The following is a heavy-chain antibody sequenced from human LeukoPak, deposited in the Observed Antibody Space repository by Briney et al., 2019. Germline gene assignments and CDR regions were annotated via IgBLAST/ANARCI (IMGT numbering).Heavy chain of an antibody. V-gene: IGHV3-15*01. CDR1: GFPFTGAW. J-gene: IGHJ4*02. Sequence: GGSLRLSCAASGFPFTGAWMSWVRQAPGKGLEWVGRIKTKAVGGTLDYAAPVRGRFTISRDDSNNTLYLQMTSLQIEDTAVYYCTTELVGVAGKGLLWGQGTLVTVSS. CDR2: IKTKAVGGTL. CDR3: TTELVGVAGKGLL. D-gene: IGHD6-19*01.